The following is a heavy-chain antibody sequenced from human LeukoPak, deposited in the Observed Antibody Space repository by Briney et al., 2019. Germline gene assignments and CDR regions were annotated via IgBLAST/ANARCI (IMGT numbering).Heavy chain of an antibody. CDR3: ARGWNRYAYGYEIAFDI. CDR2: IIPIFGTA. Sequence: ASVKVSCKASGGTFSSYAISWVRQAPGQGLEWMGGIIPIFGTANYAQKFQGRVTITADESTSTAYMELSSLRSEDTAVYYCARGWNRYAYGYEIAFDIWGQGTMVTVSS. CDR1: GGTFSSYA. J-gene: IGHJ3*02. D-gene: IGHD5-12*01. V-gene: IGHV1-69*13.